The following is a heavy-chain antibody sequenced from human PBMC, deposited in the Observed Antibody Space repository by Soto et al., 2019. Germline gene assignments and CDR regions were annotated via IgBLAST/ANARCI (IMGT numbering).Heavy chain of an antibody. V-gene: IGHV3-7*03. D-gene: IGHD6-19*01. Sequence: RLSCAASGFTFSSYWMSWVRQAPGKGLEWVANIKQDGSEKYYVDSVKGRFTISRDNAKNSLYLQMNSLRAEDTAVYYCASYLESCSSGWSPFAYCGHGSLVTVSS. CDR3: ASYLESCSSGWSPFAY. CDR1: GFTFSSYW. J-gene: IGHJ4*01. CDR2: IKQDGSEK.